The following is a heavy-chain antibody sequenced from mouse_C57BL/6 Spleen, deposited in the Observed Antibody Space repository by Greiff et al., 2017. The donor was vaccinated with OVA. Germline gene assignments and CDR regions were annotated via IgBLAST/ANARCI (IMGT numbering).Heavy chain of an antibody. Sequence: DVKLVESGGGLVKPGGSLKLSCAASGFTFSDYGMHWVRQAPEKGLEWVAYISSGSSTIYYADTVKGRFTISRDNAKNTLFLQMTSLRSEDTAMYYCANSYYGSSFLDYWGQGTTLTVSS. J-gene: IGHJ2*01. CDR2: ISSGSSTI. V-gene: IGHV5-17*01. CDR3: ANSYYGSSFLDY. CDR1: GFTFSDYG. D-gene: IGHD1-1*01.